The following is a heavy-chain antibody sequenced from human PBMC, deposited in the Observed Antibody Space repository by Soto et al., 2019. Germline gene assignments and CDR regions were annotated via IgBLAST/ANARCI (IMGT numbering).Heavy chain of an antibody. D-gene: IGHD2-2*01. CDR2: IYYSGST. CDR3: ARQGIVVVPAAMLNWFDP. CDR1: GGSISSSSYY. J-gene: IGHJ5*02. Sequence: QLQLQESGPGLVEPSETLSLTCTVSGGSISSSSYYWGWIRQPPGKGLEWIGSIYYSGSTYYNPSLKSRVTISVDTSKNQFSLKLSSVTAADTAVYYCARQGIVVVPAAMLNWFDPWGQGTLVTVSS. V-gene: IGHV4-39*01.